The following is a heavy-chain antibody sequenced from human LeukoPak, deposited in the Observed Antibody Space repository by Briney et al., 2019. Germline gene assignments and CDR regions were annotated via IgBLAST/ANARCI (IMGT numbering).Heavy chain of an antibody. J-gene: IGHJ4*02. V-gene: IGHV3-21*01. Sequence: GGSLRLSCAASGFTFSSYSMNWVRQAPGKGLEWVSSISSSSSYIYYADSVKGRFTISRDNAKNSLYLQMNSLRAEDTAVYYCARDYDYVWGSYRFSNSFDYWGQGTLVTVSS. D-gene: IGHD3-16*02. CDR1: GFTFSSYS. CDR2: ISSSSSYI. CDR3: ARDYDYVWGSYRFSNSFDY.